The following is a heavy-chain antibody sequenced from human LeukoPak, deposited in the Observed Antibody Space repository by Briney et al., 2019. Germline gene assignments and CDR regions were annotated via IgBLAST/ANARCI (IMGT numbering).Heavy chain of an antibody. D-gene: IGHD2-2*01. CDR3: AKPRSGQLLFRSNYYYYMDV. CDR1: GFTFSSYG. Sequence: PGGSLRLSCAASGFTFSSYGMHWVRQAPGKGLEWVAFIRYDGSNKYYADSVKGRFTISRDNSKNTLYLQMNSLRAEDTAVYYCAKPRSGQLLFRSNYYYYMDVWGKGTTVTISS. J-gene: IGHJ6*03. CDR2: IRYDGSNK. V-gene: IGHV3-30*02.